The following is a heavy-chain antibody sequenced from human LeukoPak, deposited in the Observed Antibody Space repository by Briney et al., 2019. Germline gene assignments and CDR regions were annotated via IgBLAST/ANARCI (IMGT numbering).Heavy chain of an antibody. V-gene: IGHV4-38-2*01. CDR3: ARQVYYGSGSYWVDY. D-gene: IGHD3-10*01. CDR1: GYSISSGYY. CDR2: IYHSGST. Sequence: SETLSLTCAVSGYSISSGYYWGWIRQPPGKGLEWIGSIYHSGSTYYNPSLKSRVTISVDTSKNQFSLKLSSVTAADTAVYYCARQVYYGSGSYWVDYWGQGTLVTVSP. J-gene: IGHJ4*02.